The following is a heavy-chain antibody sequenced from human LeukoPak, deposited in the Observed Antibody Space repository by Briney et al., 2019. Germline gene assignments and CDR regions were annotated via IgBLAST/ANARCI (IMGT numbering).Heavy chain of an antibody. CDR3: ARLESGYSGYDGTYFDY. J-gene: IGHJ4*02. Sequence: NAGESLKISCKGSGYSFTSYWIGWVRQMPGKGLEWMGIIYPGDSDTRYSPSFRGQVTISADKSISTAYLQWSSLKASDTAMYYCARLESGYSGYDGTYFDYWGQGTLVTVSS. V-gene: IGHV5-51*01. CDR1: GYSFTSYW. D-gene: IGHD5-12*01. CDR2: IYPGDSDT.